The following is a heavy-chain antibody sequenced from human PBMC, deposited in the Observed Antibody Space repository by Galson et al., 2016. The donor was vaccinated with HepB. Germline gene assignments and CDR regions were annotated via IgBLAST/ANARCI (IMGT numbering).Heavy chain of an antibody. V-gene: IGHV3-74*01. D-gene: IGHD4-17*01. Sequence: SLRLSCAASGFTLSSYWMHWVRQTPGKGLVWVSRINRDGSSANYADSVKGRFTIARDNAKNTLFLQINSLRAEDTAVYYCHVGDYGYAFNRYYYYGMDVWGQGTTVTVSS. CDR2: INRDGSSA. CDR3: HVGDYGYAFNRYYYYGMDV. CDR1: GFTLSSYW. J-gene: IGHJ6*02.